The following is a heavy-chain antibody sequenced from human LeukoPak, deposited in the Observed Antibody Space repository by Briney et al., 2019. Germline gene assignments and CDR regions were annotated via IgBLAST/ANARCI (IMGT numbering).Heavy chain of an antibody. CDR3: ARAITYCSSTSCYSPDF. J-gene: IGHJ4*02. D-gene: IGHD2-2*01. V-gene: IGHV3-21*01. CDR2: ISSSSTYI. CDR1: GFTLSSYS. Sequence: GGSLRLSCAASGFTLSSYSMNWVRQAPGKGLEWVSSISSSSTYIYYADSVKGRLTISRDNAKNSLCLQMNSLRAEDTAVYYCARAITYCSSTSCYSPDFWGQGTLVTVS.